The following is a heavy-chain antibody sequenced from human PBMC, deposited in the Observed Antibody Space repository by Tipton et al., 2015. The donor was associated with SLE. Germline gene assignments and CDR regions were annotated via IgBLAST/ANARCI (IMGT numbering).Heavy chain of an antibody. CDR1: GFTFRSYE. D-gene: IGHD2-21*02. CDR2: ISSSGSTI. CDR3: AREGVVVVTAFDY. Sequence: SLRLSCAASGFTFRSYEMNWVRQAPGKGLEWVSYISSSGSTIYYADSVKGRFTISRDNSKNTLYLQMNSLRAEDTAVYYCAREGVVVVTAFDYWGQGTLVTVSS. J-gene: IGHJ4*02. V-gene: IGHV3-48*03.